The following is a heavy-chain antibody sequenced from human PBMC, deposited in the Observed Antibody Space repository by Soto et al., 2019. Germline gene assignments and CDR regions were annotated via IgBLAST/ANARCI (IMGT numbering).Heavy chain of an antibody. CDR1: GGSFSGYY. V-gene: IGHV4-34*01. Sequence: SETLSLTCAVYGGSFSGYYWSWIRQPPGKGLEWVGEINHSGSTNYNPSLKSRVTISVDTSKNQFSLKLSSVTAADTAVYYCARLRLGVGSSWFYYYYGMDVWGQGTTVTVSS. J-gene: IGHJ6*02. CDR3: ARLRLGVGSSWFYYYYGMDV. CDR2: INHSGST. D-gene: IGHD6-13*01.